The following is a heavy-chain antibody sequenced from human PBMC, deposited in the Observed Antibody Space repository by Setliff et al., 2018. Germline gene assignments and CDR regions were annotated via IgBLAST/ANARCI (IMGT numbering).Heavy chain of an antibody. CDR2: INHTGTT. D-gene: IGHD6-6*01. J-gene: IGHJ4*02. V-gene: IGHV4-34*01. Sequence: SETLSLTCAASGGTFSYYYWTWIRQPPGKGLEWVGEINHTGTTKYNPSLQSRVTISIDTSKDQFSLTATSVTAADTAMYYCARGRNVAARLLDSWGQGTLVTVSS. CDR3: ARGRNVAARLLDS. CDR1: GGTFSYYY.